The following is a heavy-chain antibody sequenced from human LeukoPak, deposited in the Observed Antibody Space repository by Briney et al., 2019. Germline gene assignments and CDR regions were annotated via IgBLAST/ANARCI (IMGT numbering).Heavy chain of an antibody. CDR1: GFTFNSYA. CDR2: ISGSGGST. Sequence: GGSLRLSCAASGFTFNSYAMSWVRQAPGKGLEWVSTISGSGGSTYYADSVKGRFTISRDNSKNTLYLQMNSLRAEDTAVYYCAKVHDFYASMEYFQYWGQGTLVTVSS. V-gene: IGHV3-23*01. J-gene: IGHJ1*01. CDR3: AKVHDFYASMEYFQY. D-gene: IGHD2-21*02.